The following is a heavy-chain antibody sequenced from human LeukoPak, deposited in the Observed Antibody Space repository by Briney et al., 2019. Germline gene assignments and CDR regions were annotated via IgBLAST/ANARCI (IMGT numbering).Heavy chain of an antibody. Sequence: PGRSLRLSCAASGFTLKSYVMHWVRQAPGKGLEWVANINQDGSEKYYVDSVKGRFTISRDNAENSLYLQMNSLRAEDTAVYSCAREFFRGYTFDYWGQGTLVTVSS. CDR2: INQDGSEK. CDR1: GFTLKSYV. V-gene: IGHV3-7*05. CDR3: AREFFRGYTFDY. J-gene: IGHJ4*02. D-gene: IGHD2-2*02.